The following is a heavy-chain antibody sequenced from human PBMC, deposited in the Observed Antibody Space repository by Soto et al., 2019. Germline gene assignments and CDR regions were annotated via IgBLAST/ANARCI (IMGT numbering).Heavy chain of an antibody. Sequence: QVQLVESGGGVVQPGRSQRLSCAASGFNFRSYAMHWVRQAPGKGLEWVAGISYDGSNKWYAESVKGRFTISRDNSKNTLYVQMNSLRAEETAVYYCAREVEAFDIWGQGTMVTVSS. CDR2: ISYDGSNK. J-gene: IGHJ3*02. D-gene: IGHD1-26*01. V-gene: IGHV3-30-3*01. CDR3: AREVEAFDI. CDR1: GFNFRSYA.